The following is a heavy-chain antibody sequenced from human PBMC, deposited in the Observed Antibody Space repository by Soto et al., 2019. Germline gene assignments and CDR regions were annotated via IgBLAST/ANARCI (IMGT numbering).Heavy chain of an antibody. CDR3: ARDIVEQWLVSVYYYYCGMDV. D-gene: IGHD6-19*01. Sequence: GGSLGLSCAASGFTFSSSGMDWVRQAPGKGLEWVAGIWHEGSNKYNADSVYGRFTISRDNSKNTLYLQMNSLRAEDTAVYYCARDIVEQWLVSVYYYYCGMDVWGQGTTVTVSS. CDR2: IWHEGSNK. CDR1: GFTFSSSG. V-gene: IGHV3-33*01. J-gene: IGHJ6*02.